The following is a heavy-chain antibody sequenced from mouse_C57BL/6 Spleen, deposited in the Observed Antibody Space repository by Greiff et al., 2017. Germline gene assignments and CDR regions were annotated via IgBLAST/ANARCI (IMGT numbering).Heavy chain of an antibody. J-gene: IGHJ3*01. V-gene: IGHV1-9*01. CDR3: ASHWDGWFAY. D-gene: IGHD4-1*01. CDR2: ILLGNGST. Sequence: QVQLQQSGAELMKPGASVKLSCKATGYTFTGYWIEWVKQRPGHSLEWIGEILLGNGSTNYNAQFKGQATITADTSSNTAYLQHCSLTTEDSAVSYCASHWDGWFAYWGQGTLVTVSA. CDR1: GYTFTGYW.